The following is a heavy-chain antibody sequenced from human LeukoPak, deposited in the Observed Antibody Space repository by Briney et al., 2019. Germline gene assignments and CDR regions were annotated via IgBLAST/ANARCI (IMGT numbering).Heavy chain of an antibody. D-gene: IGHD1-14*01. V-gene: IGHV3-48*04. CDR1: GFNFNNYA. Sequence: PGGSLRLSCAASGFNFNNYAMNWVRQAPGEGLEWVSFISGSSNTIYYADSVRGRFTISRDNAKKSVYLQMNSLRAEGTAVYFCARGLLVVGSKKGNPGNYWGPGTLVAVSS. CDR3: ARGLLVVGSKKGNPGNY. J-gene: IGHJ4*02. CDR2: ISGSSNTI.